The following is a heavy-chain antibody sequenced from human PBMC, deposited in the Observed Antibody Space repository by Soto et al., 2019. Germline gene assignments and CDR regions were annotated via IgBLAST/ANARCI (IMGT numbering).Heavy chain of an antibody. CDR1: GDSISTYY. J-gene: IGHJ4*02. Sequence: PSETLSLTRTVSGDSISTYYWSWIRQPPGKGLEWIGYIYYSGSTNYNPSLKSRVTISLDTSKNQFSLMLNSVTAADTAVYYCARGFGSSWYYFDYWGLGTLVTVS. D-gene: IGHD6-13*01. V-gene: IGHV4-59*01. CDR3: ARGFGSSWYYFDY. CDR2: IYYSGST.